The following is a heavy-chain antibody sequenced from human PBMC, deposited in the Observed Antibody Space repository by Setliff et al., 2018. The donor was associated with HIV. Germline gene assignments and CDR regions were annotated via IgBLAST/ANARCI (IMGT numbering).Heavy chain of an antibody. J-gene: IGHJ3*01. V-gene: IGHV3-33*01. Sequence: GGSLRLSCEGSGFTFSVYSMHWVRQAPGKGLEWVAVIWHDGGKKYYADSLKGRFTISRDDSKNTLYLQMNSLRAEDTALYYCARGQFRLRPDSLDLWGQGTLVTVSS. CDR2: IWHDGGKK. CDR1: GFTFSVYS. D-gene: IGHD2-21*01. CDR3: ARGQFRLRPDSLDL.